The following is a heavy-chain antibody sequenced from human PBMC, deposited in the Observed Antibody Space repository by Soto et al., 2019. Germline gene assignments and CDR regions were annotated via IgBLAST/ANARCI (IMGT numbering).Heavy chain of an antibody. J-gene: IGHJ3*02. Sequence: SETLSLTCTVSGGSISSSSYYWGWIRQPPGKGLEWIGSIYYSGSTYYNPSLKSRVTISVDTSKNQFSLQLSSVLAADTPVYYCAKTYYDYVWGTYRPDALEILGQGTMITVSS. V-gene: IGHV4-39*01. CDR3: AKTYYDYVWGTYRPDALEI. D-gene: IGHD3-16*02. CDR1: GGSISSSSYY. CDR2: IYYSGST.